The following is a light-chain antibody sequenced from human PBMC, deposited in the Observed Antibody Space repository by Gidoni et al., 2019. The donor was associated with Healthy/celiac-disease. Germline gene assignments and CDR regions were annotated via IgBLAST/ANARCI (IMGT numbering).Light chain of an antibody. V-gene: IGKV2-28*01. Sequence: VMTQSPLSLPFTPGEPPAISCRSSQSLLHSNGYNYLDWYLQKPGQSPQLLIYLGSNRASGVPDRFSGSGSGTDFTLKISRVEAEDVGVYYCMQALQTPYTFGQGTKLEIK. CDR1: QSLLHSNGYNY. CDR2: LGS. CDR3: MQALQTPYT. J-gene: IGKJ2*01.